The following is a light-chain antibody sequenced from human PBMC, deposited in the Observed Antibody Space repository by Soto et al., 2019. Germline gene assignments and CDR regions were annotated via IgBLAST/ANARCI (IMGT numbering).Light chain of an antibody. Sequence: EIVMTQSPATLSVSPGERATLSCRASQSVRSNLAWYQQKPGQAPRLLIYGASNRATGIPARFSGSGSGTDFTLTISSLEPEDFAVYYCQQRSNWPWTFGQGTKVDI. CDR3: QQRSNWPWT. V-gene: IGKV3-11*01. CDR1: QSVRSN. J-gene: IGKJ1*01. CDR2: GAS.